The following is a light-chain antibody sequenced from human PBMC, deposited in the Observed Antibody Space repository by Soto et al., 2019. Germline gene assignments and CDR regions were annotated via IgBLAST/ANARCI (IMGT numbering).Light chain of an antibody. J-gene: IGLJ2*01. CDR2: DVS. Sequence: QSVLTQPASVSGSPGQSITIPCTGTSSDVGGYNYVSWYQQYPGQAPKLMIYDVSNRPSGVSNRFSASKSGNTASLTISGLQAEDEANYYCSSYTSSSTLVVFGGGTKLTVL. CDR1: SSDVGGYNY. CDR3: SSYTSSSTLVV. V-gene: IGLV2-14*01.